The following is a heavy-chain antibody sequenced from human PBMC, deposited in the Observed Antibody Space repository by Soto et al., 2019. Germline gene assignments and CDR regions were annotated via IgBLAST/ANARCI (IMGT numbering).Heavy chain of an antibody. CDR1: GFTFSSYS. Sequence: PGGSLRLSCAASGFTFSSYSMNWVRQAPGKGLEWVSAISGSGGSTYYADSVKGRFTISRDNSKNTLYLQMNSLRAEDTAVYYCAKDYCSSTSCYWPLYYGMDVWGQGTTVTVSS. V-gene: IGHV3-23*01. CDR3: AKDYCSSTSCYWPLYYGMDV. D-gene: IGHD2-2*01. CDR2: ISGSGGST. J-gene: IGHJ6*02.